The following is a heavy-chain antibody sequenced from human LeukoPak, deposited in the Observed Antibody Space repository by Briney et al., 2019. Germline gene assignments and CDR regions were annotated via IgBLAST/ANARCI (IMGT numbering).Heavy chain of an antibody. V-gene: IGHV1-18*01. CDR1: GYTFTNYG. CDR2: ISGYNGNT. CDR3: ARDADHGDYGRFVWFDP. J-gene: IGHJ5*02. Sequence: GASVKVSCKASGYTFTNYGISWVRQAPGQGLEWMGWISGYNGNTKYAQKFQGRVTTTRDTSTSTVYMELSSLRSEDTAVYYCARDADHGDYGRFVWFDPWGQGTLVTVSS. D-gene: IGHD4-17*01.